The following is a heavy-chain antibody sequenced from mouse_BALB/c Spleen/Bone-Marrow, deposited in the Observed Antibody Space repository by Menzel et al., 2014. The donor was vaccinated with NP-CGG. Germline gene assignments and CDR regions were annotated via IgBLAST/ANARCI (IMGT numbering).Heavy chain of an antibody. CDR2: IWSDGST. CDR1: GFFLTSYG. CDR3: ARRDGYLFAY. J-gene: IGHJ3*01. D-gene: IGHD2-3*01. V-gene: IGHV2-2*02. Sequence: VQLQQSGPGLVQPSQSLSITCTVSGFFLTSYGVHWVRQSPGKGLEWLGVIWSDGSTDYNAAFISRLYISKDNSKSQIFFKMNSLQPNDTAIYFCARRDGYLFAYWGQGTLVTVSA.